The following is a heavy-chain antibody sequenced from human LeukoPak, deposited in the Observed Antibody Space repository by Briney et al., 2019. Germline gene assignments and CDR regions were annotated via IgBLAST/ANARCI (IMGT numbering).Heavy chain of an antibody. D-gene: IGHD2-15*01. CDR2: IYPGDSDT. J-gene: IGHJ4*02. CDR3: ARRDCSGGSCYTGTYYFDY. V-gene: IGHV5-51*01. Sequence: GESLKISCKGSGYSFTSYWIGWVRQMPGKGLEWMGIIYPGDSDTRYSPSFQGQVTISADKSISTAYLQWSSLKASDTAMYYCARRDCSGGSCYTGTYYFDYWGQGTLVTVSS. CDR1: GYSFTSYW.